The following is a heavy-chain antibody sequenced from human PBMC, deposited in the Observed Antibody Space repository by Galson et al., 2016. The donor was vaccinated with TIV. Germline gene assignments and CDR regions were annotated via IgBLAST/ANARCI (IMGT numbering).Heavy chain of an antibody. V-gene: IGHV1-18*01. D-gene: IGHD2-2*01. CDR2: ISGYSVNT. CDR1: GGIFNNYP. Sequence: SVKVSCKASGGIFNNYPITWVRQAPGQGLEWMGWISGYSVNTNYAQKFQGRVTMTTDTSTSTAHMEMRSLGSDDTAVYYCARVPHSTYCSTSTCKGYYLDVWGRGTTVTVSS. J-gene: IGHJ6*03. CDR3: ARVPHSTYCSTSTCKGYYLDV.